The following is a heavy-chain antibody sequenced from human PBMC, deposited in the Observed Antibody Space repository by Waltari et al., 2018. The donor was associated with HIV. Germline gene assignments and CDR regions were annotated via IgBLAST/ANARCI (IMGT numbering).Heavy chain of an antibody. V-gene: IGHV1-2*02. Sequence: QDQLIQSGTEVKEPGASLRVSCRASGYTFIGYFIHWVRQAPGQGLEWMGDLNPRSGDTEYAQKFRGRVTVTGDTSVNTAYLDLKGLRFDDTATYFCHRPWDSDHWGSDLWGQGTLVIVS. CDR3: HRPWDSDHWGSDL. D-gene: IGHD3-16*01. CDR2: LNPRSGDT. J-gene: IGHJ4*01. CDR1: GYTFIGYF.